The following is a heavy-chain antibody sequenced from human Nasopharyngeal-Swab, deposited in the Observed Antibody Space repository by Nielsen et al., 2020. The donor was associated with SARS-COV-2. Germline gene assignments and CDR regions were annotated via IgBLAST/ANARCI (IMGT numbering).Heavy chain of an antibody. J-gene: IGHJ4*02. V-gene: IGHV4-31*02. CDR2: IYYSGST. CDR3: ARGGAARPGFDY. D-gene: IGHD6-6*01. Sequence: RQAPGKGLEWIGYIYYSGSTYYNPSLKSRVTISVDTSKNQFSLKLSSVTTADTAVYYCARGGAARPGFDYRGQGTLVTVSS.